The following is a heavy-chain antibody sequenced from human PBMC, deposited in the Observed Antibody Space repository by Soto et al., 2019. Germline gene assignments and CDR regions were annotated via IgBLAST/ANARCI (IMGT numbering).Heavy chain of an antibody. D-gene: IGHD3-3*01. CDR3: AKDPHFFAETYFDY. CDR2: ISYDGSNK. J-gene: IGHJ4*02. V-gene: IGHV3-30*18. CDR1: GFTFSSYG. Sequence: ESGGGVVQPGRSLRLSCAASGFTFSSYGMHWVRQAPGKGLEWVAVISYDGSNKYYADSVKGRFTISRDNSKNTLYLQMNSLRAEDTAVYYCAKDPHFFAETYFDYWGQGTLVTVSS.